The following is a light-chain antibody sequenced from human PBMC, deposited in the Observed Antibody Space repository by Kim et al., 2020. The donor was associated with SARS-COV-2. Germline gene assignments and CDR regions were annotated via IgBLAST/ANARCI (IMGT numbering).Light chain of an antibody. Sequence: ASVGGRVTITCRASQDISKYLAWFQQKPGKAPKSLIYAASNLQTGVPSKFSGSGTGTEFTLTINSLQPEDFATYSCQQYHSLPYTFGQGNKLEI. CDR2: AAS. CDR3: QQYHSLPYT. V-gene: IGKV1-16*02. CDR1: QDISKY. J-gene: IGKJ2*01.